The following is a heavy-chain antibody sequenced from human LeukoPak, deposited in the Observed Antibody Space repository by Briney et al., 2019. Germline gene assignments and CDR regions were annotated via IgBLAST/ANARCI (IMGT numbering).Heavy chain of an antibody. CDR1: GGSISSSSYY. J-gene: IGHJ4*02. CDR2: IYYSGST. D-gene: IGHD3-10*01. V-gene: IGHV4-39*01. Sequence: PSETLSLTCTVSGGSISSSSYYWGWIRQPPGKGLGWIGSIYYSGSTYYNPSLKSRVTISVDTSKNQFSLKLSSVTAADTAVYYCARYYGSGTLADYWGQGTLVTVSS. CDR3: ARYYGSGTLADY.